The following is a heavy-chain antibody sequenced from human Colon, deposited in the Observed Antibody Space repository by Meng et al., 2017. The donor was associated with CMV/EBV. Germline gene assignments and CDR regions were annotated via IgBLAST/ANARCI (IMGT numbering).Heavy chain of an antibody. CDR1: GYTFSNYG. J-gene: IGHJ4*02. V-gene: IGHV1-18*01. Sequence: QVLLVQSGAEMKKPGASVKVSCKASGYTFSNYGISWLRQAPGQGLEWMGWISAYTGNTNYAPNFQGRLTVTTDTSTNTAYMELTRLRSDDTAVYFCARGGYISSWYVAPDYWGQGTLVTVSS. D-gene: IGHD6-13*01. CDR2: ISAYTGNT. CDR3: ARGGYISSWYVAPDY.